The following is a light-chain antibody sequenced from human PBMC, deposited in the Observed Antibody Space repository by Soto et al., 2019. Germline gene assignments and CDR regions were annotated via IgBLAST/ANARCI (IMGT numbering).Light chain of an antibody. CDR3: QQHDNPYT. J-gene: IGKJ3*01. CDR1: QDISNY. CDR2: DAS. V-gene: IGKV1-33*01. Sequence: DIQMTQSPSSLSESVGDRVTITCQASQDISNYLNWYQQKPGKAPKLLIYDASNLETGGPSRFSGSGSGTDFTFNISSLQPEDIATYYSQQHDNPYTLGLGTKVDIK.